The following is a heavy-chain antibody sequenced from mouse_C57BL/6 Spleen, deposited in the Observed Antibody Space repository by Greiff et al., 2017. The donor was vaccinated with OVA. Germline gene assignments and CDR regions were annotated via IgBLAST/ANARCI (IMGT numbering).Heavy chain of an antibody. J-gene: IGHJ2*01. CDR3: ARTGYYGLYYFDD. Sequence: VQLQQPGTELVKPGASVKLSCKASGYTFTSYWMHWVKQRPGQGLEWIGNINPSNGGTNYNEKFKSKATLTVDKSSSTAYMQLSSLTSEDSAVYYCARTGYYGLYYFDDWGQGTTLTVSS. V-gene: IGHV1-53*01. D-gene: IGHD1-1*01. CDR1: GYTFTSYW. CDR2: INPSNGGT.